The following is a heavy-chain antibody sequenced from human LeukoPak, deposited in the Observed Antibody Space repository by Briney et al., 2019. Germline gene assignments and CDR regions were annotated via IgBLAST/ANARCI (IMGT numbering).Heavy chain of an antibody. CDR2: ISGSGGST. Sequence: GGSLRLSCAASGFTFSSYAMSWVRQAPGKGLEWVSGISGSGGSTYCADSVKGRFTISRDNSKNTLYLQMNSLRAEDTAVYYCAKDRGYCSGGSCPDAFDIWGQGTMVTVSS. V-gene: IGHV3-23*01. D-gene: IGHD2-15*01. CDR1: GFTFSSYA. CDR3: AKDRGYCSGGSCPDAFDI. J-gene: IGHJ3*02.